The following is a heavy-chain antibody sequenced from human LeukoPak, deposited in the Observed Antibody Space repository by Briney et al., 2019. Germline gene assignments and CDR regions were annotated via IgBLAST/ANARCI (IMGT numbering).Heavy chain of an antibody. CDR2: ISFDGSKK. CDR1: GFTFNIYG. V-gene: IGHV3-30-3*01. D-gene: IGHD7-27*01. J-gene: IGHJ4*02. Sequence: PGGSLRLSCAASGFTFNIYGMHWVRQAPGKGLESVAIISFDGSKKYYADSVKGRFTISRDNSKNTLYLQMSSLRAEDTAVYYCARGLTGTFDYWGQGTLVTVSS. CDR3: ARGLTGTFDY.